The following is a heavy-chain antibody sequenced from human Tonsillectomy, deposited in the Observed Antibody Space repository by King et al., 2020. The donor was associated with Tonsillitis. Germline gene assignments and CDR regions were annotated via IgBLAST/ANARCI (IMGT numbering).Heavy chain of an antibody. V-gene: IGHV3-30*04. Sequence: VQLVESGGGVVQPGRSLRLSCAASGFTFSSYAMHWVRQATGKGLEWVAVISYDGSNKYYADSVKGRFTISRDNSKNTLYLQMNSLRAEDTAVYYCARVSLGIAVAGSYYYYGMDVWGQGTTVTVSS. D-gene: IGHD6-19*01. CDR1: GFTFSSYA. CDR2: ISYDGSNK. CDR3: ARVSLGIAVAGSYYYYGMDV. J-gene: IGHJ6*02.